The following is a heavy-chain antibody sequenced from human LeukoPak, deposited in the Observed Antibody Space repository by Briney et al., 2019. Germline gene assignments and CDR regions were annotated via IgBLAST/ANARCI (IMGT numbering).Heavy chain of an antibody. V-gene: IGHV4-39*01. CDR1: GGSITSSSYY. J-gene: IGHJ4*02. CDR2: IYNGEST. D-gene: IGHD6-6*01. Sequence: PSEALSLTCTVSGGSITSSSYYWGWIRQPPGKGLEWIGNIYNGESTYYNPSLKSRLTISVDTSKNQFSLKLRSVTAADTAAYFCARSARIAARPQNFDYWGQGTLVPVSS. CDR3: ARSARIAARPQNFDY.